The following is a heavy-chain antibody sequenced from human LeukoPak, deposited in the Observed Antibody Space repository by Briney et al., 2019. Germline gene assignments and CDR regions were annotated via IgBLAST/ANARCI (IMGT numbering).Heavy chain of an antibody. D-gene: IGHD3-22*01. J-gene: IGHJ4*02. V-gene: IGHV1-69*01. CDR2: IIPIFGTA. Sequence: ASVKVSCKASGGTFSSYAISWVRQAPGQGLEWMGGIIPIFGTANYAQKFQGRVTITADESTSTAYMELSSLRSEDTAAYYCARVGYDSSGSDYWGQGTLVTVSS. CDR1: GGTFSSYA. CDR3: ARVGYDSSGSDY.